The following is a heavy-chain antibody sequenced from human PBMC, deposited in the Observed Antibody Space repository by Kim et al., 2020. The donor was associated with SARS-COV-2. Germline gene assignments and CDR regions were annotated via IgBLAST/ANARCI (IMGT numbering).Heavy chain of an antibody. Sequence: SVKVSCKASGGTFSSYAISWVRQAPGQGLEWMGGIIPIFGTANYAQKFQGRVTITADESTSTAYMELSSLRSEDTAVYYCARKDPASIRGRVSYCGGDCYPLGNYYGMDVWGQGTTVTVSS. CDR2: IIPIFGTA. CDR3: ARKDPASIRGRVSYCGGDCYPLGNYYGMDV. V-gene: IGHV1-69*13. CDR1: GGTFSSYA. J-gene: IGHJ6*02. D-gene: IGHD2-21*02.